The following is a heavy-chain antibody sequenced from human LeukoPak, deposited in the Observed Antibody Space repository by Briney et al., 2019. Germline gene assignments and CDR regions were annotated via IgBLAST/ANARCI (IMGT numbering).Heavy chain of an antibody. Sequence: GGSLRLSCAASGFTFSTYAMNWVRQAPGKGLEWVSAISGSGGSTYYADSVKGRFTISRDNSRDTLYLQMNSLRAEDTAVYYCAKGYYDYVWGSYYFDYWGQGTLVTVSS. V-gene: IGHV3-23*01. J-gene: IGHJ4*02. CDR3: AKGYYDYVWGSYYFDY. D-gene: IGHD3-16*01. CDR2: ISGSGGST. CDR1: GFTFSTYA.